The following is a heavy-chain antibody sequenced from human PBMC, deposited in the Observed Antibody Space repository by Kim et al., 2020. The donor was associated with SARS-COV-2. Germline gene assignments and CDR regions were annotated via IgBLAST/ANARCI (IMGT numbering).Heavy chain of an antibody. D-gene: IGHD5-12*01. V-gene: IGHV1-24*01. J-gene: IGHJ4*02. CDR3: ATVPAGRWLQLGLDY. CDR2: FDPEDGET. CDR1: GYTLTELS. Sequence: ASVKVSCKVSGYTLTELSMHWVRQAPGKGLEWMGGFDPEDGETIYAQKFQGRVTMTEDTSTDTAYMELSSLRSEDTAVYYCATVPAGRWLQLGLDYWGQGTLVTVSS.